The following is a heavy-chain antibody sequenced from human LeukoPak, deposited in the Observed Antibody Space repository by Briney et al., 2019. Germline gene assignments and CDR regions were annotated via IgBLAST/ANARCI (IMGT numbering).Heavy chain of an antibody. V-gene: IGHV3-7*01. CDR1: GFTFSSYW. D-gene: IGHD3-16*02. Sequence: AGSLRLSCAASGFTFSSYWMSWVRQAPGKGLEWVANIKQGGSEKYYVDSMKGRFTIARDNAKNSLYLQMNSLRAEDTAVYYCARVRGGVWGSYRYDFWGQGTLDTVSS. CDR2: IKQGGSEK. J-gene: IGHJ4*02. CDR3: ARVRGGVWGSYRYDF.